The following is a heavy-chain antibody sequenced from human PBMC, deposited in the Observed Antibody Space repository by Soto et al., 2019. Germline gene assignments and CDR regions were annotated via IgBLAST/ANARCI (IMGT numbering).Heavy chain of an antibody. CDR2: IYHSGST. V-gene: IGHV4-4*02. D-gene: IGHD1-20*01. CDR1: GGSISSSNW. Sequence: PSETLSLTCAVSGGSISSSNWWSWVRQPPGKGLEWIGEIYHSGSTNYNPSLKSRVTISVDKSKNQFSLKLSSVTAADTAVYYCARLGQYNWNDVPHWGQGTLVTVS. J-gene: IGHJ4*02. CDR3: ARLGQYNWNDVPH.